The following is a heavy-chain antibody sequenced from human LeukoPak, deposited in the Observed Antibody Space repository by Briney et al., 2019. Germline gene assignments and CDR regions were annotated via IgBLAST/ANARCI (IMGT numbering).Heavy chain of an antibody. V-gene: IGHV4-4*07. CDR3: ARARMYSSGWYFDY. CDR2: IYTSGST. CDR1: GGSISSYY. D-gene: IGHD6-19*01. J-gene: IGHJ4*02. Sequence: PSETLSLTCTVSGGSISSYYWSWIRQPAGKGLEWIGRIYTSGSTNYNPSLKSRVTMSIHTSKNQFSLNLSSVTAADTAVYYCARARMYSSGWYFDYWGQGTPVTVSS.